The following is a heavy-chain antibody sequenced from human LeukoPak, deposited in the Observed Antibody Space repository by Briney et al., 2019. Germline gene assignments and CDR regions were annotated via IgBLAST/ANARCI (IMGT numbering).Heavy chain of an antibody. V-gene: IGHV4-31*03. Sequence: SQTLSLTCTVSGGSINSIDYFWSWIHQYPGKGLEWIGYINYRGSAYYSPSLKSRLIISINTSDNQFSLKLTSVTAADTAVYYCARDTVPGDSFDIWGPGTMVTVSS. CDR3: ARDTVPGDSFDI. CDR1: GGSINSIDYF. J-gene: IGHJ3*02. CDR2: INYRGSA.